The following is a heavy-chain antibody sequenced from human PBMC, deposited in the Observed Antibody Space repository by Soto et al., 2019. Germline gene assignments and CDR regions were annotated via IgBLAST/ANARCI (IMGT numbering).Heavy chain of an antibody. V-gene: IGHV6-1*01. CDR1: GDSVSGNSAA. Sequence: SQTLSLTCAISGDSVSGNSAAWNWIRQSPSRGLEWLGRTYYRSRWYNDYAVSVKSLITVTPDTSKNQFSLHLNSVTPEDTAVYYCAREFPDYGSSDSDLDYWGQGALVTVSS. J-gene: IGHJ4*02. CDR2: TYYRSRWYN. D-gene: IGHD6-13*01. CDR3: AREFPDYGSSDSDLDY.